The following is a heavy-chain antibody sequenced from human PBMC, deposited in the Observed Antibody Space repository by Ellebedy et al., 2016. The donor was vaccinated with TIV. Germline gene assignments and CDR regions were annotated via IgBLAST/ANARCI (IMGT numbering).Heavy chain of an antibody. J-gene: IGHJ5*02. CDR2: IGQEGEEI. D-gene: IGHD4-17*01. CDR1: GFNFRSYW. V-gene: IGHV3-7*01. CDR3: ARRASYGDYAVQVNPWFDP. Sequence: GGSLRLSCAASGFNFRSYWMTWVRQAPGKGLEWVAKIGQEGEEIYYVELVKGRFTISRDNAKNSLFLQMNSLRVEDTAVYYCARRASYGDYAVQVNPWFDPWGQGTLVTVSS.